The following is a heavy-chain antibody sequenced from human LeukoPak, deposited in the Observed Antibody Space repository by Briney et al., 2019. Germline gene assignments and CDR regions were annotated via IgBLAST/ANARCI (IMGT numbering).Heavy chain of an antibody. CDR1: GGSISSYY. CDR2: IYYSGST. J-gene: IGHJ3*02. V-gene: IGHV4-59*01. CDR3: ARAPFSSSVQAFDI. D-gene: IGHD6-6*01. Sequence: SETLSLTCIVSGGSISSYYWSWIRQPPGKGLEWIGYIYYSGSTNYNPSLKSRVAISKDTSKNQVSLNLRSVTAADTAVYYCARAPFSSSVQAFDIWGQGTMVTVSS.